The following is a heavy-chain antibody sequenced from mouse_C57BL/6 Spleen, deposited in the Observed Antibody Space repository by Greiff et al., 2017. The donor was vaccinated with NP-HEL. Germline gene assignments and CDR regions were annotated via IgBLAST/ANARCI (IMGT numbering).Heavy chain of an antibody. CDR3: ARGRGSYYFDY. CDR1: GFTFSDYY. CDR2: INYDGSST. V-gene: IGHV5-16*01. Sequence: DVKLVESEGGLVQPGSSMKLSCTASGFTFSDYYMAWVRQVPEKGLEWVANINYDGSSTYYLDSLKSRFIISRDNAKNILYLQMSSLKSEDTATYYCARGRGSYYFDYWGQGTTLTVSS. J-gene: IGHJ2*01.